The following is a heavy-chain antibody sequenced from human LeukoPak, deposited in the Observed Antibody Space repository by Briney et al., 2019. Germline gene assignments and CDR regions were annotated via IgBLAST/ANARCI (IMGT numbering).Heavy chain of an antibody. CDR1: GGSISSSSYY. J-gene: IGHJ4*02. D-gene: IGHD5-18*01. Sequence: PSETLSLTCTVSGGSISSSSYYWGWIRQPPGKGLEWVSAISGSGGSTYYADSVKGRFTISRDNSKNTLYLQMNSLRAEDTAVYYCAKDERYSYGYDYWGQGTLVTVSS. CDR2: ISGSGGST. CDR3: AKDERYSYGYDY. V-gene: IGHV3-23*01.